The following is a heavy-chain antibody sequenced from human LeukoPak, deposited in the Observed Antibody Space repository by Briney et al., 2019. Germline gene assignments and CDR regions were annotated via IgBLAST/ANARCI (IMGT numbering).Heavy chain of an antibody. D-gene: IGHD6-19*01. V-gene: IGHV1-8*01. J-gene: IGHJ4*02. CDR3: ARDARSGAVAGTADY. CDR2: MNPNSGNT. CDR1: GYTSTNYD. Sequence: ASVKVSCKASGYTSTNYDIDWVRQATGQGLEWMGWMNPNSGNTGYAQKFQGRVTMTRNTSISTAYMELSSLRSEDTAVYYCARDARSGAVAGTADYWGQGTLVTVSS.